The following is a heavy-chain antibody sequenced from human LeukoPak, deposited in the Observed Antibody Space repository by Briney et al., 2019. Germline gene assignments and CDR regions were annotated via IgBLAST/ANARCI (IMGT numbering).Heavy chain of an antibody. Sequence: PGGSVRLSCAASVFTFSSYRMSWVRHAPWKGLEWVANIKQDGSEKYYVDSVKGRFTMSRDNAKNSLYLQMNSLRAEDTAVYYCARGDGDWGQGTLVTVSS. CDR1: VFTFSSYR. J-gene: IGHJ4*02. V-gene: IGHV3-7*01. CDR2: IKQDGSEK. D-gene: IGHD5-24*01. CDR3: ARGDGD.